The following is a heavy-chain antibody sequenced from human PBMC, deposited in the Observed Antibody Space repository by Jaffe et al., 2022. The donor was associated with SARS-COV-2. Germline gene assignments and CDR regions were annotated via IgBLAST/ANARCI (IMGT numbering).Heavy chain of an antibody. CDR2: MNPNSGNT. Sequence: QVQLVQSGAAVRTPGASVTVSCKASGYAFATYDINWVRQATGQGLEWMGWMNPNSGNTGYAQKFQGRVIMTRDTSITTAYMELSSLTSEDTAVYYCARGERIHDISTGQTRGSLHMDVWGEGTTVTVSS. J-gene: IGHJ6*03. CDR1: GYAFATYD. V-gene: IGHV1-8*01. CDR3: ARGERIHDISTGQTRGSLHMDV. D-gene: IGHD3-9*01.